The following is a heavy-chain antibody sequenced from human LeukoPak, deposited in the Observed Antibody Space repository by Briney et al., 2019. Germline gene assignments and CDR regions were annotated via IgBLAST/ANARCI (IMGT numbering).Heavy chain of an antibody. CDR3: ARGRSNYYGMDV. D-gene: IGHD1-26*01. CDR1: DGSINSYY. V-gene: IGHV4-59*01. CDR2: IYYNGNT. Sequence: SETLSLTCSVSDGSINSYYWNWIRRPPGKGLEWIGYIYYNGNTNYSPSLKSRVTMSVDTSKNLFSLKVSSVTAADTAIYYCARGRSNYYGMDVWGQGTTVTVSS. J-gene: IGHJ6*02.